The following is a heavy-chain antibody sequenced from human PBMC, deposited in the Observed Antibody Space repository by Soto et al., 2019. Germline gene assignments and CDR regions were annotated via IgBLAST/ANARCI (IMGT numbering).Heavy chain of an antibody. J-gene: IGHJ3*02. D-gene: IGHD4-17*01. CDR2: INHSGST. CDR3: ARAATTVTLDAFDI. CDR1: GGSFSGYY. V-gene: IGHV4-34*01. Sequence: ASETLSLTCAVYGGSFSGYYWSWIRQPPGKGLEWIGEINHSGSTNYNPSLRSRVTISVDTSKNQFSLKLSSVTAADTAVYYCARAATTVTLDAFDIWGQGTMVTVSS.